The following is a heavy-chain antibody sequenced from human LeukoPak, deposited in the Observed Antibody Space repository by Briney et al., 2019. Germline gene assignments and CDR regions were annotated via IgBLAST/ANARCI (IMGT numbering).Heavy chain of an antibody. Sequence: GGSLRLSCAASGFIVSNYYMTWVRRAPGKGLEWVSLINGGGRTYYADSVKGRFTISRDSSKNTLYLQMNSLRAEDTAVYYCARGGDSSGSVRSAFDIWGQGTKVTVSS. CDR1: GFIVSNYY. CDR2: INGGGRT. D-gene: IGHD3-22*01. J-gene: IGHJ3*02. V-gene: IGHV3-53*01. CDR3: ARGGDSSGSVRSAFDI.